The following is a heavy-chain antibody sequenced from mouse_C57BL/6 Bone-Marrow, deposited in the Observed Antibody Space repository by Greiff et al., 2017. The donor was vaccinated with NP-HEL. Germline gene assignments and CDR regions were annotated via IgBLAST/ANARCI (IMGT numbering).Heavy chain of an antibody. CDR2: IDPNSGGT. V-gene: IGHV1-72*01. CDR1: GYTFTSYW. CDR3: ARGRSSPSSCYAMDY. Sequence: QVQLQQPGAELVKPGASVKLSCKASGYTFTSYWMHWVKQRPGRGPEWIGRIDPNSGGTKYNEKFKSKATLTVDKPSSTAYMQLSSLTSEDSAVYYCARGRSSPSSCYAMDYWGQGTSVTVSS. J-gene: IGHJ4*01.